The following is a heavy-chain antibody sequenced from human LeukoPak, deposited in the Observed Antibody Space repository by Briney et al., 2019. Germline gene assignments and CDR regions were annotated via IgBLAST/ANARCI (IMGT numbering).Heavy chain of an antibody. V-gene: IGHV1-8*01. D-gene: IGHD6-13*01. CDR1: GYTFTSYD. CDR2: MNPNSGNT. J-gene: IGHJ3*02. Sequence: ASVKVSCEASGYTFTSYDINWVRQATGQGLEWMGWMNPNSGNTGYAQKFQGRVTMTRNTSISTAYMELSSLRSEDTAVYYCARTYSSSWYPDAFDIWGQGTMVTVSS. CDR3: ARTYSSSWYPDAFDI.